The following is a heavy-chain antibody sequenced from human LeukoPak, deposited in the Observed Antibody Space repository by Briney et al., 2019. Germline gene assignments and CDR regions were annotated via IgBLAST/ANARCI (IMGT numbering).Heavy chain of an antibody. Sequence: GGSLRLSCVASGFSFGNYAMSWVRQAPGKGLQWVSQISGTGGATWYAGFARDRFTISRDNSKKTLYLQMSGLRVEDTDMYYCVKDPRDTYGTNWFVSWGQGTLLIVSS. CDR3: VKDPRDTYGTNWFVS. CDR2: ISGTGGAT. V-gene: IGHV3-23*01. J-gene: IGHJ5*01. D-gene: IGHD2-21*01. CDR1: GFSFGNYA.